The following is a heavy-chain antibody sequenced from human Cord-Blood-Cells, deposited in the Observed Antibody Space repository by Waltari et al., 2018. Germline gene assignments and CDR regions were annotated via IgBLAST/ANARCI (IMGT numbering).Heavy chain of an antibody. CDR1: GFTFSSYS. J-gene: IGHJ6*03. CDR2: ISSSSSYI. CDR3: ARDERYVGADYDILTGYYYYYYMDV. D-gene: IGHD3-9*01. V-gene: IGHV3-21*01. Sequence: EVQLVESGGGLVKPGGSLRLSCAASGFTFSSYSMNWVRQAPGKGLEWVSSISSSSSYIYYADKVKGRFTSSRDNAKNALYLQMNSLRAEDTALYYCARDERYVGADYDILTGYYYYYYMDVWGKGTTVTVSS.